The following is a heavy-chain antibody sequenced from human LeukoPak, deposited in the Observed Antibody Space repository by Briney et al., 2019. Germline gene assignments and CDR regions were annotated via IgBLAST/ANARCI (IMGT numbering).Heavy chain of an antibody. CDR1: GFTVSSNY. D-gene: IGHD5-24*01. Sequence: PGGSLRLSCAASGFTVSSNYMSWVRQAPGKGLVWVSSIYNDGSTNYADSVKGRFTISRDNSKNTLYLQMNSLRAEDTAMYYCAREEGLHGYNYFDYWGQGTLVTVSS. J-gene: IGHJ4*02. CDR3: AREEGLHGYNYFDY. CDR2: IYNDGST. V-gene: IGHV3-53*01.